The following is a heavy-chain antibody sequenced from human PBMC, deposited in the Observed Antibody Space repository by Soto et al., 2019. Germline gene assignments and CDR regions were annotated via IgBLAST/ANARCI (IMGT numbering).Heavy chain of an antibody. D-gene: IGHD3-10*01. CDR2: IYYSGST. CDR3: ARESRYYGSGSPTPSFDY. CDR1: GCSISSGDYY. V-gene: IGHV4-30-4*01. Sequence: PSETLSLPCPVSGCSISSGDYYWGWIRQPPGKGLEWIGYIYYSGSTYYNPSLKSRVTISVDTSKNQFSLKLSSVTAADTAVYYCARESRYYGSGSPTPSFDYWGQGTLVTVSS. J-gene: IGHJ4*02.